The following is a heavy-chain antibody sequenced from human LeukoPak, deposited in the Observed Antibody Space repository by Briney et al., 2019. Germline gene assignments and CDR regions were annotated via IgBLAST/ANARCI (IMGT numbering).Heavy chain of an antibody. D-gene: IGHD3-22*01. V-gene: IGHV5-51*01. J-gene: IGHJ4*02. CDR3: ARLSGFYDSTAGYIDY. CDR1: GYSFPSYW. Sequence: GESLQISCEGSGYSFPSYWIGWVRQMPGKGLEWMGIIYPGDSDTKYSPSFQGQVTISADRSISTAYLQWNSLQASDTAMYFCARLSGFYDSTAGYIDYWGQGILVTVSS. CDR2: IYPGDSDT.